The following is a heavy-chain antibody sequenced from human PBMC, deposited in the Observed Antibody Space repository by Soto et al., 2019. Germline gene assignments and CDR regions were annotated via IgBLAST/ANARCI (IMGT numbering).Heavy chain of an antibody. CDR3: GGYQLLSNY. J-gene: IGHJ4*02. Sequence: EVQLLESGGGLVQPGGSLRLSCAASGFTFSSYAMSWVRQATGKGLEWVSAISGSGGSTYYADSVNGRFTISRDNSKNTLYLQMNSLRADDTAVYYCGGYQLLSNYWGQGTLVTVSS. CDR2: ISGSGGST. D-gene: IGHD2-2*01. V-gene: IGHV3-23*01. CDR1: GFTFSSYA.